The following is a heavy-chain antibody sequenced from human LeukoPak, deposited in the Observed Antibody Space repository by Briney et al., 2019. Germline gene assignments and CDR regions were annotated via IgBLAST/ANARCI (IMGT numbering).Heavy chain of an antibody. CDR1: GFTFSSYA. D-gene: IGHD5-12*01. J-gene: IGHJ4*02. CDR2: ISGSGGST. CDR3: ARDRDIVATIDFDY. Sequence: RTGGSLSLSCAASGFTFSSYAMSWVRQAPGKGLEWVSAISGSGGSTYYADSVKGRFTISRDNSKNTLYLQMNSLRAEDTAVYYCARDRDIVATIDFDYWGQGTLVTVSS. V-gene: IGHV3-23*01.